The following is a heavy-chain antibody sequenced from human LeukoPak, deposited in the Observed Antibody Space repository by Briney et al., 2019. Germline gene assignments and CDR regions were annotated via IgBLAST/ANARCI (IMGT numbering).Heavy chain of an antibody. D-gene: IGHD2-15*01. V-gene: IGHV1-69*05. CDR2: IIPIFGTA. J-gene: IGHJ5*02. CDR1: EGTFSRYA. CDR3: AGTVVVADTRLNWFDP. Sequence: SVKVSCKASEGTFSRYAISWVRQAPGQGLEWMGGIIPIFGTANYAQKFQGRVTITTDESTSTAYMELSILRSEDTAVYYCAGTVVVADTRLNWFDPWGQGTLVTVSS.